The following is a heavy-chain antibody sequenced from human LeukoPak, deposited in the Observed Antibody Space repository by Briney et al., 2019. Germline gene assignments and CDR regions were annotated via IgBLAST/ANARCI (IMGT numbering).Heavy chain of an antibody. D-gene: IGHD6-13*01. CDR2: INHSGST. J-gene: IGHJ4*02. CDR1: GGSFSGYY. V-gene: IGHV4-34*01. Sequence: KPSETLSLTCAVYGGSFSGYYWSWIRQPPGKGLEWIGEINHSGSTNYNPSLKSRVTISVDTSKNQFSLKLSSVTAADTAVYYCARRVSSSWYMYYFDYWGQGTLVTVSS. CDR3: ARRVSSSWYMYYFDY.